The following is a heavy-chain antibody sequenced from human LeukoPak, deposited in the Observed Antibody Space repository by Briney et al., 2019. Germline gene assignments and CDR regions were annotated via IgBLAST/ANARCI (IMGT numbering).Heavy chain of an antibody. J-gene: IGHJ5*02. CDR3: ARRGDSSGYYYWFDP. Sequence: TSETLSLTCAVYGGSFSGYYWSWIRQPPGKGLEWIGEINHSGSTNYNPSLKSRVTISVDTSKNQFSLKLSSVTAADTAVYYCARRGDSSGYYYWFDPWGQGTLVTVSS. D-gene: IGHD3-22*01. V-gene: IGHV4-34*01. CDR1: GGSFSGYY. CDR2: INHSGST.